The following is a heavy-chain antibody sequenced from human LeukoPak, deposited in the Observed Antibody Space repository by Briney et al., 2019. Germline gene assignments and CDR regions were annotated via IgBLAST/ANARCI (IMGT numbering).Heavy chain of an antibody. D-gene: IGHD3-22*01. J-gene: IGHJ4*02. Sequence: SVKVSCKASGGTFSSYAISWVRQAPGQGLEWMGGIIPIFGTANYAQKFQGRVTITADESTSTAYMELSSLRSEDTAVYYCAREYYYDSSVSFDYWGQGTLVTVSS. CDR2: IIPIFGTA. V-gene: IGHV1-69*13. CDR1: GGTFSSYA. CDR3: AREYYYDSSVSFDY.